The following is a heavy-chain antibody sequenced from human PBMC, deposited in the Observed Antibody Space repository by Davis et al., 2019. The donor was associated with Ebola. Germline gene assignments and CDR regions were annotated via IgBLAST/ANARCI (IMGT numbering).Heavy chain of an antibody. CDR1: GGSISSYY. J-gene: IGHJ3*02. V-gene: IGHV4-59*01. CDR3: ASNSLYGDYGGHDAFDI. D-gene: IGHD4-17*01. Sequence: PSETLSLTCTVSGGSISSYYWSWIRQPPGKGLEWIGYVYYTGSANYNPSLQSRVTISVDTSKNQLSLKLSSVTAADTAVYYCASNSLYGDYGGHDAFDIWGQGTMVTVSS. CDR2: VYYTGSA.